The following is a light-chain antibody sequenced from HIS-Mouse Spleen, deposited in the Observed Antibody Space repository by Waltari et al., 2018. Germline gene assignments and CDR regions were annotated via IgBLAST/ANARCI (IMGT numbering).Light chain of an antibody. J-gene: IGLJ2*01. CDR2: LNSDGSH. V-gene: IGLV4-69*01. CDR1: SGHSSYA. Sequence: QLVLTQSPSASASLGASVKLTCTLSSGHSSYATACHQQQPEKGPRYLMKLNSDGSHSKGDGIPDRFSGSSSGAERYLTISSLQSEDEADYYCQTWGTGIHEVVFGGGTKLTVL. CDR3: QTWGTGIHEVV.